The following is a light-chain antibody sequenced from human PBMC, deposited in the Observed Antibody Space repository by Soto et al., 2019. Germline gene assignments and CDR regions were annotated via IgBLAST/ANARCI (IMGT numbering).Light chain of an antibody. V-gene: IGKV3-15*01. CDR3: QQYNNWPPFT. CDR2: AAS. J-gene: IGKJ2*01. Sequence: EIVMTQSPATLAVSPGGRATLSCRASQSVYYNLAWYQHNPGQAPRLLIYAASTRATGVPARFSGSGSGTVFTLTISSLQSEDFAVYYCQQYNNWPPFTFGQGTKLEIK. CDR1: QSVYYN.